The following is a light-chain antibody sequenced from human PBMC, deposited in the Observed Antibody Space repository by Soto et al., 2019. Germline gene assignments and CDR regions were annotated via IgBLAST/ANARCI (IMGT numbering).Light chain of an antibody. CDR2: GAS. Sequence: EIVLTRSPGSLSVSPGERATLSCRASQSVSSNLAWYQQKPGQAPRLLIYGASNRATGIPDRFSGSGSGTDFTLTISRLEPEDFAVYYCQQYGSSGTFGQGTKVDIK. CDR3: QQYGSSGT. CDR1: QSVSSN. V-gene: IGKV3-20*01. J-gene: IGKJ1*01.